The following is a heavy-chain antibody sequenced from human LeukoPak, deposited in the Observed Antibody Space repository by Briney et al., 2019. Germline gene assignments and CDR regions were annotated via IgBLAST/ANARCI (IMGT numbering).Heavy chain of an antibody. CDR3: ARHGDGFYYGMDV. Sequence: KTGGSLRLSCADSEFTFSRYSMNWFRQAPGEGLEWVSSISSGGHNIFYGDSVKGRFTISRDNTKNSLFLQMNSLRVEDTGVYYCARHGDGFYYGMDVWGQGTTVTVSS. D-gene: IGHD2-21*02. J-gene: IGHJ6*02. CDR2: ISSGGHNI. CDR1: EFTFSRYS. V-gene: IGHV3-21*01.